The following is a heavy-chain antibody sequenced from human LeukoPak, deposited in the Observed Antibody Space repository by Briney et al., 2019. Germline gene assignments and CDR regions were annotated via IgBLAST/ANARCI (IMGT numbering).Heavy chain of an antibody. J-gene: IGHJ6*03. CDR1: GFTFSSYS. CDR3: ARAYYDILTGSGPDYYYMDV. D-gene: IGHD3-9*01. CDR2: ISSSSSYI. V-gene: IGHV3-21*01. Sequence: GGSLRLSCAASGFTFSSYSMNWVRQAPGKGLEWVSSISSSSSYIYYADSVKGRFTISRDNAKNSLYLQMNSLRAEDTAVYYCARAYYDILTGSGPDYYYMDVWGKGTTVTVSS.